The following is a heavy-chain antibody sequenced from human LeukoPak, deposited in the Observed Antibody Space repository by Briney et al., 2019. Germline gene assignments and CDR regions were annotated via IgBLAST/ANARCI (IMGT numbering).Heavy chain of an antibody. Sequence: SETLSLTCAVYGGSFSGYYWSWIRQPPGKGLEWIGEINHSGSTNYNPSLKSRVTISVDTSKNQFSLKLSSVTAADTAVYYCARALVGPGWGGYSGYDLGYWGQGTLVTVSS. D-gene: IGHD5-12*01. J-gene: IGHJ4*02. CDR3: ARALVGPGWGGYSGYDLGY. CDR1: GGSFSGYY. CDR2: INHSGST. V-gene: IGHV4-34*01.